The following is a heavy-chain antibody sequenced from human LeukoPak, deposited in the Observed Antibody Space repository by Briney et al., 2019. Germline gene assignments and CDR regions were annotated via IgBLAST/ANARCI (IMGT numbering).Heavy chain of an antibody. V-gene: IGHV1-46*01. CDR1: GYTFTIYY. CDR3: ARDPPYNTSGYLFDY. J-gene: IGHJ4*02. D-gene: IGHD3-22*01. Sequence: ASVKVSCKASGYTFTIYYMHWVRQAPGQGLEWMGMINPNDGSTNYAQKFQGRVIMTRDTSTRTVYMELSSLRSEDTAAYYCARDPPYNTSGYLFDYWGQGTLVTVSS. CDR2: INPNDGST.